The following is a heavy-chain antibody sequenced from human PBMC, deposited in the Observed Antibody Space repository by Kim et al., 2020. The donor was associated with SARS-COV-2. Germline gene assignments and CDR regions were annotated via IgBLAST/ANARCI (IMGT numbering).Heavy chain of an antibody. J-gene: IGHJ4*02. V-gene: IGHV4-31*02. Sequence: YSHPSLKSRVTISVDTSKNQFSLKLSSVPAAETAVYYCARQNAQSSYNDYWGQGTLVTVSS. D-gene: IGHD5-18*01. CDR3: ARQNAQSSYNDY.